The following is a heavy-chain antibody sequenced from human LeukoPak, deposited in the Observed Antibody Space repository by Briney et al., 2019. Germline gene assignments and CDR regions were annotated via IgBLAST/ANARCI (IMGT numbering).Heavy chain of an antibody. CDR1: GFTFSSYA. D-gene: IGHD2-2*01. Sequence: GGSLRLSCAASGFTFSSYAMHWVRQAPGKGLEWVAVISYDGSNKYYADSVKGRFTISRDNSKNTLYLQMNSLRAEDTAAYYCAREGIIVVVPAAINPMDVWGQGTTVTVSS. J-gene: IGHJ6*02. CDR2: ISYDGSNK. V-gene: IGHV3-30*04. CDR3: AREGIIVVVPAAINPMDV.